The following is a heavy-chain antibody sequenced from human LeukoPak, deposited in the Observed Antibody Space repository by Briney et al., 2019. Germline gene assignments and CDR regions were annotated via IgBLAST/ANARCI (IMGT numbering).Heavy chain of an antibody. D-gene: IGHD3-22*01. CDR1: GYTFTGYY. CDR2: INPNSGGT. V-gene: IGHV1-2*06. CDR3: ARGGVNYYDSTPQILFDY. J-gene: IGHJ4*02. Sequence: ASVNVSCKASGYTFTGYYMHWVRRAPGQGLEWMGRINPNSGGTNYAQKFQGRVTMTRDTSISTAYMELSRLRSDDTAVYYCARGGVNYYDSTPQILFDYWGQGTLVTVSS.